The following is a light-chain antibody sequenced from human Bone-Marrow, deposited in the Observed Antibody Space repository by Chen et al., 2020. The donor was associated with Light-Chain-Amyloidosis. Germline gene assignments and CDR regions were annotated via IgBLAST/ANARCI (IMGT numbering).Light chain of an antibody. CDR3: SSYTITNALV. CDR2: EVT. Sequence: QSALTQPASVSGSPGQSITISCTGTSSDVGGDNHVSWYQQHPDKAPKLMIYEVTNRPSCVPDRFSGSKSDNTASLTIAGLQTADEADYFCSSYTITNALVFGSGTRVTVL. CDR1: SSDVGGDNH. J-gene: IGLJ1*01. V-gene: IGLV2-14*01.